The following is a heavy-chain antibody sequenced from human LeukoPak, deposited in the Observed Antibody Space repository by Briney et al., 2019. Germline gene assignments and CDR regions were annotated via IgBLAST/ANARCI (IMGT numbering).Heavy chain of an antibody. CDR1: GGSFRGHY. CDR2: INHSGST. CDR3: ARPHYGSGGLDS. V-gene: IGHV4-34*01. Sequence: SETLSLTCAVYGGSFRGHYWTWIRQPPGKGVEWIGEINHSGSTTYNPSLNNRVTISVDTSKNQFSLKLTSVTAADTAVYYCARPHYGSGGLDSWGQGTLVTVSS. J-gene: IGHJ4*02. D-gene: IGHD3-10*01.